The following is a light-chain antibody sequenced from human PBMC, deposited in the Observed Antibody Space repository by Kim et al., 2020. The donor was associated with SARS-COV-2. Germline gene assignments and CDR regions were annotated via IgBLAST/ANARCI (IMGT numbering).Light chain of an antibody. Sequence: GQSLAIACTGTSRDVGGYNYVSWYQQHPGKAPKLMIYDVSNRPSGVSNRFSGSKSGNTASLTISGLQAEDEADYYCSSYTSSITLVFGGGTQLTVL. V-gene: IGLV2-14*03. CDR3: SSYTSSITLV. J-gene: IGLJ2*01. CDR1: SRDVGGYNY. CDR2: DVS.